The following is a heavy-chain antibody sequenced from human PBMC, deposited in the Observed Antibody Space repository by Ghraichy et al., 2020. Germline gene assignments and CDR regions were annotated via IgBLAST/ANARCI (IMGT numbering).Heavy chain of an antibody. CDR2: INPKSGGT. D-gene: IGHD6-13*01. J-gene: IGHJ6*02. CDR3: ASFLGAAGENYFFSGMAV. Sequence: ASVKVSCKASGYTFTAYYMQWVRQAPGQGLEWMGWINPKSGGTNYAQKFQGRVALTRDTSINTAYMELNRLTSDDTAVYYCASFLGAAGENYFFSGMAVWGHGPPFPVSS. CDR1: GYTFTAYY. V-gene: IGHV1-2*02.